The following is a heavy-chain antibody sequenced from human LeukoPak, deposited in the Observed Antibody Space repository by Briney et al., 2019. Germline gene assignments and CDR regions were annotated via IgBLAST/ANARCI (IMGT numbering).Heavy chain of an antibody. V-gene: IGHV2-5*02. CDR3: AHSRVYYYGPGSYFPKTLDY. J-gene: IGHJ4*02. CDR1: GFSLSTSGVG. Sequence: SGPTLVKPTQTLTLTCTFSGFSLSTSGVGVAWIRRPSGKALEWLALIYWDDDKRYSPSLKSRLTLTKDTSKNQVVLTMTDMDPVDTATYYCAHSRVYYYGPGSYFPKTLDYWGQGTLVTVSS. D-gene: IGHD3-10*01. CDR2: IYWDDDK.